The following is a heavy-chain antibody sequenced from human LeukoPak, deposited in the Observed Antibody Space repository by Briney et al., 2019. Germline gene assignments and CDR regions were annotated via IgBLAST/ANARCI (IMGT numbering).Heavy chain of an antibody. Sequence: GGSLRLSCAASGFTFDDYAMHWVRQAPGKGLEWVSSISSSSSYIYYADSVKGRFTISRDNAKNSLYLQMNSLRAEDTAVYYCARDKRPVIAAAGYDAFDIWGQGTMVTVSS. CDR2: ISSSSSYI. V-gene: IGHV3-21*01. D-gene: IGHD6-13*01. CDR1: GFTFDDYA. CDR3: ARDKRPVIAAAGYDAFDI. J-gene: IGHJ3*02.